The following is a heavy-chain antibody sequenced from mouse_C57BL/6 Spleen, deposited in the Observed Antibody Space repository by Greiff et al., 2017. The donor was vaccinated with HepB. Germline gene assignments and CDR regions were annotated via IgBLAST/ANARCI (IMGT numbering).Heavy chain of an antibody. J-gene: IGHJ4*01. CDR3: ARAIYYDYDGGYAMDY. CDR1: GFTFSSYA. V-gene: IGHV5-4*03. Sequence: EVMLVESGGGLVKPGGSLKLSCAASGFTFSSYAMSWVRQTPEKRLEWVATISDGGSYTYYPDNVKGRFTISRDNAKNNLYLQMSHLKSEDTAMYYWARAIYYDYDGGYAMDYWGQGTSVTVSS. CDR2: ISDGGSYT. D-gene: IGHD2-4*01.